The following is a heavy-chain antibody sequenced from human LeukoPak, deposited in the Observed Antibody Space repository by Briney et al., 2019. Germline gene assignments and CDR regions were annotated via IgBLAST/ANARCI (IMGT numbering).Heavy chain of an antibody. Sequence: ASETLSLTCTVSGGSISSYYWSWIRQPPGKGLEWIGYIYYSGSTNYNPSLKSRVTISVDTSKNQFPLKLISVTAADTAVYYCARVLGSGSYYDGPDYYYMDVWGKGTTVTVSS. J-gene: IGHJ6*03. CDR1: GGSISSYY. CDR2: IYYSGST. V-gene: IGHV4-59*01. D-gene: IGHD3-10*01. CDR3: ARVLGSGSYYDGPDYYYMDV.